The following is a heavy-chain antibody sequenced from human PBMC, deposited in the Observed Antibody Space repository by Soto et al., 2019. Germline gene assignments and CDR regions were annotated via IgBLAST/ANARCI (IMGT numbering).Heavy chain of an antibody. V-gene: IGHV1-3*01. Sequence: QVQLVQSGAEVKKPGASVKVSCKASGYTFTSYAMHWVRQAPGQRLEWMGWINAGNGNTKYSQKFQGRVTITRDTSASTAYMELSSLRSEDTAVYYCVRVSGIAVAAVWGQGTLVTVSS. CDR1: GYTFTSYA. CDR3: VRVSGIAVAAV. D-gene: IGHD6-19*01. J-gene: IGHJ4*02. CDR2: INAGNGNT.